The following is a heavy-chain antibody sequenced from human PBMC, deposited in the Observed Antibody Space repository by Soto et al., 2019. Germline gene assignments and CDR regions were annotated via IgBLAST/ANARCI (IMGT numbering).Heavy chain of an antibody. CDR3: ARGYSYGTFYYYYGMDV. V-gene: IGHV1-18*01. D-gene: IGHD5-18*01. CDR2: ISAYNGNT. Sequence: GASVKVSCKASGYTFTSYGISWVRQAPGQGLEWMGWISAYNGNTNYAQKLQGRVTMTTDTSTSTAYMELRSLRSDDTAVYYCARGYSYGTFYYYYGMDVWGQGTTVTVSS. CDR1: GYTFTSYG. J-gene: IGHJ6*02.